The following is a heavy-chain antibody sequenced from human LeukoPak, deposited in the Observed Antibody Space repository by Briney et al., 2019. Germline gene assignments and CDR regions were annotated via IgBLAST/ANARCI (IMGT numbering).Heavy chain of an antibody. J-gene: IGHJ4*02. V-gene: IGHV3-21*01. D-gene: IGHD6-19*01. CDR1: GFTFSSYS. Sequence: PGGSLRLSCAASGFTFSSYSMQWVRQAPGKGLEWVSFISGSSSYIYYADSVKGRFTISRDNARTSLYLQMNSLRAEDTAVYARGGSGWYEGDYWGQGTLVTVSS. CDR3: GGSGWYEGDY. CDR2: ISGSSSYI.